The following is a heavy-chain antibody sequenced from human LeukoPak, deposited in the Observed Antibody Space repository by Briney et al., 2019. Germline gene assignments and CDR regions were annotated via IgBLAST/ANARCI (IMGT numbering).Heavy chain of an antibody. CDR3: ARKYGDYNAELAFDI. J-gene: IGHJ3*02. Sequence: ASVKVSCKASGYTFIGYYMYWVRQAPGQGPEWMGWINPNSGGTNYAQKIKGRVTMTRDTSISTAYMELSRLRSDDTAVYYCARKYGDYNAELAFDIWGQGTMVTVSS. D-gene: IGHD4-17*01. V-gene: IGHV1-2*02. CDR1: GYTFIGYY. CDR2: INPNSGGT.